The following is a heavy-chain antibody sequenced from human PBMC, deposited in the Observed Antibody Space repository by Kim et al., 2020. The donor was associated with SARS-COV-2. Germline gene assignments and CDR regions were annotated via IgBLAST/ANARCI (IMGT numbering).Heavy chain of an antibody. CDR1: GGSISSGGYY. Sequence: SETLSLTCTVSGGSISSGGYYWSWIRQHPGKGLEWIGYIYYSGSTYYNPSLKSRVTISVDTSKNQFSLKLSSVTAADTAVYYCAREIVPLIFFDIWGQGTMVTVSS. CDR3: AREIVPLIFFDI. D-gene: IGHD2-15*01. V-gene: IGHV4-31*03. J-gene: IGHJ3*02. CDR2: IYYSGST.